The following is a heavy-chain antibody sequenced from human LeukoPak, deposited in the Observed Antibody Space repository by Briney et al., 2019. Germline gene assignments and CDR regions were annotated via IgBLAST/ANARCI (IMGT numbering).Heavy chain of an antibody. CDR1: GFTFSSSW. Sequence: GGPLRLSCVASGFTFSSSWMHWVRQAPGKGLVWVSRINGDGAITSYADSVKGRFIISRDNAKDTLSLVMNSLRADDTAVYYCARDRYNQYGMDVWGLGTTVTVSS. CDR2: INGDGAIT. D-gene: IGHD1-1*01. CDR3: ARDRYNQYGMDV. J-gene: IGHJ6*02. V-gene: IGHV3-74*01.